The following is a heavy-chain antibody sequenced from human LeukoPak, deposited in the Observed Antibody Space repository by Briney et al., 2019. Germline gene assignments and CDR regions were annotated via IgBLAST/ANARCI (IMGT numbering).Heavy chain of an antibody. D-gene: IGHD3-3*01. CDR3: ARGVRFYAV. Sequence: SQTLSLTCAVSGGSISSGGYSWSWIRQPPGKGLEWIGEINHSGSTNYNPSLKSRVTISVDTSKNQFSLKLSSVTAADTAVYYCARGVRFYAVWGQGTLVTVSS. CDR2: INHSGST. J-gene: IGHJ4*02. CDR1: GGSISSGGYS. V-gene: IGHV4-30-2*01.